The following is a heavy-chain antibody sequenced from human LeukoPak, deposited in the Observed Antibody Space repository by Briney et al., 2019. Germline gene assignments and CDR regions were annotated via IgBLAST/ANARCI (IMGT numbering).Heavy chain of an antibody. J-gene: IGHJ5*02. D-gene: IGHD3-3*02. CDR2: IQGGGST. CDR3: ARDLASPPYNWFDP. CDR1: GASINNYY. V-gene: IGHV4-4*07. Sequence: SETLSLTCTVSGASINNYYWSWIRQPAGKGLEWIGRIQGGGSTNYNPSLKSRVTVSIDTSKNQFSLKLSSMTAADTAVYYCARDLASPPYNWFDPWGQGTLVTVSS.